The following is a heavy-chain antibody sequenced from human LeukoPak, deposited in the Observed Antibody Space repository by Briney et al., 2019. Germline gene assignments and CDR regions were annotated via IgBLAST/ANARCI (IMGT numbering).Heavy chain of an antibody. CDR2: ITWNGGNT. J-gene: IGHJ4*02. CDR3: ARDRFRVPIDH. Sequence: PGGSLRLSCAASGFTFSTYWMHWVRQAPGKGLEWVSGITWNGGNTDYADSVKGRFTISRDNAKNFLYLQMNSLRAEDTALYYCARDRFRVPIDHWGQGTLVTVSS. D-gene: IGHD5/OR15-5a*01. V-gene: IGHV3-20*04. CDR1: GFTFSTYW.